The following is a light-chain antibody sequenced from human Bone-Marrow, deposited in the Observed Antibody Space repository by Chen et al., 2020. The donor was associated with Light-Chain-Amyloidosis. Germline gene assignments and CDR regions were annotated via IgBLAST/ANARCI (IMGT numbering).Light chain of an antibody. CDR3: QQYHSIPWT. CDR1: QSVLSSSKNKNF. CDR2: WAS. Sequence: DIVMTQSPDSLAVSLGERATINCKSSQSVLSSSKNKNFLIWYQQKPGQPPKLLIYWASTRESGVPERFSGSGSGTDFTLTISSLQAEDVAVYYCQQYHSIPWTFGQVTKVEIK. V-gene: IGKV4-1*01. J-gene: IGKJ1*01.